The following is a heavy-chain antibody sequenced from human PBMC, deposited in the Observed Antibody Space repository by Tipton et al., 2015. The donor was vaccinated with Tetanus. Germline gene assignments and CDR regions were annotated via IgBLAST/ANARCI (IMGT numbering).Heavy chain of an antibody. D-gene: IGHD2-8*01. CDR1: GYIFNNYW. J-gene: IGHJ4*02. V-gene: IGHV5-51*01. CDR2: IYPGDSDT. CDR3: ARAHCTDGVCSFDF. Sequence: VQLVQSGGEVKKPGESLKISCKGSGYIFNNYWIGWVRQKPGKGLEWMGTIYPGDSDTRYSPSFQGQVTISVDKSINTAYLQWSSLKASDTSMFYCARAHCTDGVCSFDFWGQGALVTVAS.